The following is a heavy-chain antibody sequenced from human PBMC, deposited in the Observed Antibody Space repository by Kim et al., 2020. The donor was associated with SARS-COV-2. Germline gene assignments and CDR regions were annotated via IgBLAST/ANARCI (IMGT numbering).Heavy chain of an antibody. V-gene: IGHV1-69*13. CDR2: IIPISGTA. CDR3: ARGTSGWFGEYYYGMDV. Sequence: SVKVSCKASGGTFSSYAISWVRQAPGQGLEWMGGIIPISGTANYAQKFQGRVTITADESTSTAYMELSSLRSEETAVYYCARGTSGWFGEYYYGMDVWGQGTTVTVSS. J-gene: IGHJ6*02. D-gene: IGHD3-10*01. CDR1: GGTFSSYA.